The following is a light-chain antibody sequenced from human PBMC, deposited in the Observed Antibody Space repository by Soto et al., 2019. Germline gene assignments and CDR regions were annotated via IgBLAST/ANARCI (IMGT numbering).Light chain of an antibody. V-gene: IGLV1-40*01. CDR2: GNS. CDR3: QSYDSSLSGAV. Sequence: QSVLTQPPSVSGAPGQRVTISCTGSSSNIGAGYDVHWYQQLPGTAPKLLIYGNSNRPSGVPDRLSGSKSGTSASLAITGLKAEDEADYYCQSYDSSLSGAVFGGGTQLPVL. J-gene: IGLJ7*01. CDR1: SSNIGAGYD.